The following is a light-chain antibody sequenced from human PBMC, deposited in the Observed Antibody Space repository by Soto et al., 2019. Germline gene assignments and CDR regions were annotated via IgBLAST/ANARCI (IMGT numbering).Light chain of an antibody. J-gene: IGKJ2*01. Sequence: EIVLTQSPATLSLSPGERATLSCRASQSVSSYLAWYQQKPGQAPRLLIYDASNRATGIPARFSGSGSGTDFTLTISSLEPEDFAVDYCQQRSNWPPMSTFGQGTKLEIK. CDR1: QSVSSY. CDR3: QQRSNWPPMST. CDR2: DAS. V-gene: IGKV3-11*01.